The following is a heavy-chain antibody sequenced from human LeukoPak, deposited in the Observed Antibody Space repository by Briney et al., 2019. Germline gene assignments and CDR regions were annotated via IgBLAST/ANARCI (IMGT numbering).Heavy chain of an antibody. CDR3: ARGPYSYDSSGAFDI. J-gene: IGHJ3*02. Sequence: SETLSLTCSVSGGSISSSSHYWGWIRQPPGKGLEWIGSIYYSGSTYYNPSLKSRVTISVDTSKNQFSLKLSSVTAADTAVYFCARGPYSYDSSGAFDIWGQGTMVTVSS. D-gene: IGHD3-22*01. CDR1: GGSISSSSHY. CDR2: IYYSGST. V-gene: IGHV4-39*07.